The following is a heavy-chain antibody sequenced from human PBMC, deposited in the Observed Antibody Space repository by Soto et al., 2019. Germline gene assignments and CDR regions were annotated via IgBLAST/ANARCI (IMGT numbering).Heavy chain of an antibody. D-gene: IGHD4-17*01. CDR1: GFTFSSYA. V-gene: IGHV3-23*01. CDR2: ISGSGGST. CDR3: ANRNVGHYVYLVEY. Sequence: EVQLLESGGGLVQPGGSLRLSCAASGFTFSSYAMSWVRQAPGKGLEWVSAISGSGGSTYYADSVKGRFTISRDNSKNTLYLQMNSLRAEDTAVYYCANRNVGHYVYLVEYWGQGTLVTVSS. J-gene: IGHJ4*02.